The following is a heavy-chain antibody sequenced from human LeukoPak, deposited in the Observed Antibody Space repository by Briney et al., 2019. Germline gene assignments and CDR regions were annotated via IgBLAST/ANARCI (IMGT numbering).Heavy chain of an antibody. CDR2: ITSSSTRYT. CDR1: GFISSDYY. V-gene: IGHV3-11*03. J-gene: IGHJ4*02. Sequence: PGGSLRLSCAAYGFISSDYYMSWIRQAPGKGLEWISYITSSSTRYTNYAGSVKGRFTISRDNAKNSLYLQMNSLTSDDTAVYYCARHGSGSSFDYWGQGTLVTVSS. CDR3: ARHGSGSSFDY. D-gene: IGHD5-12*01.